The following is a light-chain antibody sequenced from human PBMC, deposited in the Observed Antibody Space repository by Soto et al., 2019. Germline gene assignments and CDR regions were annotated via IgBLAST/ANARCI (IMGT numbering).Light chain of an antibody. CDR2: AAS. CDR3: QRSYSTLSIT. CDR1: QSISSY. Sequence: DIQMTQSPYSLSASVLDQVTITFLSSQSISSYLNWYQQKTGKAPKLLIYAASSLQSGVPSRFSGSGSGTDFTLTISSLQPEDFATYYCQRSYSTLSITFGQGTRLEI. J-gene: IGKJ5*01. V-gene: IGKV1-39*01.